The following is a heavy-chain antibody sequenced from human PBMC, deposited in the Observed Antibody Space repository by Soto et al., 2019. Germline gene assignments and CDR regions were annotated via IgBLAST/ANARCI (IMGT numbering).Heavy chain of an antibody. CDR2: IKSNSDGGTT. V-gene: IGHV3-15*07. CDR1: CCTFTKAY. Sequence: GGSLRLSCAASCCTFTKAYMHCVRQAPGKGLEWVGRIKSNSDGGTTDFAASVKGRFTISRDDSENTVYLQMNSLKTEDTAVYYCTTGLAWYFDYWGQGTLVTVSS. CDR3: TTGLAWYFDY. J-gene: IGHJ4*02.